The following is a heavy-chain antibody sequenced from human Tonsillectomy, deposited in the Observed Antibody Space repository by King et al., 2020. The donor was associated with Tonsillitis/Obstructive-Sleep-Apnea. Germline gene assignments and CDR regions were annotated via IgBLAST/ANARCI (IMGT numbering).Heavy chain of an antibody. Sequence: QLQESGPGLVKPSQTLSLTCTVSGGSISSGGYYWSWIRQHPGEGLEWIGYIYFSGSTYYNPSLKCRVTISVDTSKNQFSLKLSSVTAADTAVYYCARVSPYYYDSSGYYDYWGQGTLVTVSS. CDR3: ARVSPYYYDSSGYYDY. D-gene: IGHD3-22*01. CDR2: IYFSGST. CDR1: GGSISSGGYY. V-gene: IGHV4-31*03. J-gene: IGHJ4*02.